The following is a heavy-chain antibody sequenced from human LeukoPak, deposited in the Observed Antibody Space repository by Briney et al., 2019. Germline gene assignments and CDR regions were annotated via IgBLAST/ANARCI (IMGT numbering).Heavy chain of an antibody. V-gene: IGHV3-53*01. CDR1: GFTVNSTY. CDR3: AKDHSYYFDY. CDR2: IYSGGST. J-gene: IGHJ4*02. D-gene: IGHD2-21*01. Sequence: GGSLRLSCAASGFTVNSTYMTWVRQAPGKGLEWVSVIYSGGSTYYADSVKGRFTISRDNSKNTLYLQTSSLRAEDTAVYYCAKDHSYYFDYWGQGTLVTVSS.